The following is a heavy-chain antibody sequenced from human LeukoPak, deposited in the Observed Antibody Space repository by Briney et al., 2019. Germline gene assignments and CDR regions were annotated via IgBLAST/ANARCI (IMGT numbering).Heavy chain of an antibody. D-gene: IGHD2-2*01. CDR2: ISYSGRT. V-gene: IGHV4-30-4*08. J-gene: IGHJ6*03. CDR3: ARVVVPAADYYYYYYYMDV. CDR1: GGSISSGDYY. Sequence: KPSQTLSLTCTVSGGSISSGDYYWSWIRQPPGKGLEWIGYISYSGRTYYNPSLESRVTISVDTSKDQFSLRLSSVTATDTAVYYCARVVVPAADYYYYYYYMDVWGKGTTVTVSS.